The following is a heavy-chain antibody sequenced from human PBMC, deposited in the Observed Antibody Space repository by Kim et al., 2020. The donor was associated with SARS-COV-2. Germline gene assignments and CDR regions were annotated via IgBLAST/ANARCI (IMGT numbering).Heavy chain of an antibody. D-gene: IGHD3-10*01. V-gene: IGHV3-33*01. Sequence: ADSVKGRFTISRDNSKNTLYLQMNSLRAEDTAVYYCARDPRYGSGYGMDVWGQGTTVTVSS. CDR3: ARDPRYGSGYGMDV. J-gene: IGHJ6*02.